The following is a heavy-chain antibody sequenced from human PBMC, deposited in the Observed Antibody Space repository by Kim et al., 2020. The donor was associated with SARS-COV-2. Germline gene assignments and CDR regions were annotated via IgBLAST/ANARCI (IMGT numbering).Heavy chain of an antibody. CDR1: GFTFSSSG. D-gene: IGHD3-10*01. CDR2: IRGSGGST. CDR3: ESMTAWFGKLFSYFDY. Sequence: GGSLRLSCAASGFTFSSSGMSWVRQAPGKGLEWVAAIRGSGGSTYNADSAAGRGTITIDNDEKTLNLYMHRKRAENADASYCESMTAWFGKLFSYFDYWG. J-gene: IGHJ4*01. V-gene: IGHV3-23*01.